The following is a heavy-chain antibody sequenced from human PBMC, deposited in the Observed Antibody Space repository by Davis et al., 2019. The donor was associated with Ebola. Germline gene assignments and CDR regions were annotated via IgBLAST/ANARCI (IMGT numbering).Heavy chain of an antibody. J-gene: IGHJ4*02. CDR2: ISYDGSNK. CDR1: GFTFSSYG. D-gene: IGHD3-22*01. CDR3: AKESYYYDSSGYYAFYLDY. Sequence: GESLKISCAASGFTFSSYGMHWVRQAPGKGLEWVAVISYDGSNKYYADSVKGRFTISRDNSKNTLYLQMNSLRAEDTAVYYCAKESYYYDSSGYYAFYLDYWGQGTLVTVSS. V-gene: IGHV3-30*18.